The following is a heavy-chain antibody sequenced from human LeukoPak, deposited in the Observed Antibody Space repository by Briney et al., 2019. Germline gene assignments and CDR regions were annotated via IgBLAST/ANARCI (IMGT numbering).Heavy chain of an antibody. V-gene: IGHV1-69*04. J-gene: IGHJ4*02. CDR1: GGTFSSYA. Sequence: ASVKVSCKASGGTFSSYAISWVRQAPGQGLEWMGRIIPILGIANYAQKFQGRVTITADKSTSTAYMELSSLRSEDTAVYYCARDRPDYYDSLVEGYWGQGTLVTVSS. D-gene: IGHD3-22*01. CDR3: ARDRPDYYDSLVEGY. CDR2: IIPILGIA.